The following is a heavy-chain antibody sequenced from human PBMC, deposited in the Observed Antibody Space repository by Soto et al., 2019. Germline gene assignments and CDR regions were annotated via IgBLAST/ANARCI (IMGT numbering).Heavy chain of an antibody. CDR1: GYTFTTNG. V-gene: IGHV1-18*04. D-gene: IGHD2-2*01. CDR2: ISGYNGNT. CDR3: ARDLLSSAGMDV. J-gene: IGHJ6*02. Sequence: ASVKVSCKASGYTFTTNGISWVRQAPGQGLEWMGWISGYNGNTNYVQKFQGRVTMTTDTSTSTAHMELRSLRSDDTAVYYCARDLLSSAGMDVWGQGTTVTVSS.